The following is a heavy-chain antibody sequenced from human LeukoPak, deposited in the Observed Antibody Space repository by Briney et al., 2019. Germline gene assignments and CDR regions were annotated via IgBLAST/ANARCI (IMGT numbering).Heavy chain of an antibody. CDR1: GYSFTSYW. Sequence: GESLKISCKGSGYSFTSYWIGWVRQMPGKGLEWMGIIYPGDSDTRYSPSFRGQVTISADKSISTAYLQWSSLKASDTAMYYCARHRGITGTTAGIDYWGQGTLVTVSS. CDR3: ARHRGITGTTAGIDY. V-gene: IGHV5-51*01. D-gene: IGHD1-7*01. CDR2: IYPGDSDT. J-gene: IGHJ4*02.